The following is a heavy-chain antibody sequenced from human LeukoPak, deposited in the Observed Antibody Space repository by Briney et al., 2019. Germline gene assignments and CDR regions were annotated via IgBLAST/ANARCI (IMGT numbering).Heavy chain of an antibody. CDR1: GGSISSNSYY. CDR3: ARDYGGWYYFDY. V-gene: IGHV4-39*07. Sequence: KSSETLSLTCTVSGGSISSNSYYWGWIRQPPGKGLEWIGSIYYSGRTYYNPSLKSRVTISVDTSKNQFSLELSSVTAADTALYYCARDYGGWYYFDYWGQGTLVTVSS. CDR2: IYYSGRT. D-gene: IGHD6-19*01. J-gene: IGHJ4*02.